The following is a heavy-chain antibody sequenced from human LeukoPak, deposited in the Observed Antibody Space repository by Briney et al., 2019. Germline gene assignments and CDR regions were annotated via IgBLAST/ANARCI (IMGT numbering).Heavy chain of an antibody. D-gene: IGHD6-19*01. J-gene: IGHJ4*02. CDR2: IRSSGGST. CDR1: GFTFSSYA. V-gene: IGHV3-23*01. Sequence: GGSLRLSCAASGFTFSSYAMNWVRQAPGKGLEWVSTIRSSGGSTYYADSVKGRFTISRDNSKNTLYLQMNSLRAADTAVYYCAKPYSSGGSPDYWGRGTLVTVS. CDR3: AKPYSSGGSPDY.